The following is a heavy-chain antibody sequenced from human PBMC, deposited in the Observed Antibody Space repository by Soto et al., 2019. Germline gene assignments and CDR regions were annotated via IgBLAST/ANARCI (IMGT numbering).Heavy chain of an antibody. Sequence: GGSLRLSCGASGFTFSNYGMHWVRQAPGKGLEWVAVISFDGSNIDYAESVKGRFTISRDNSKNTLYLQMDSLRAEDTAVYYCAKCRPIVGLVIVSDYYYGMDVWGQGTTVTVSS. CDR1: GFTFSNYG. CDR2: ISFDGSNI. D-gene: IGHD3-3*02. V-gene: IGHV3-30*18. J-gene: IGHJ6*02. CDR3: AKCRPIVGLVIVSDYYYGMDV.